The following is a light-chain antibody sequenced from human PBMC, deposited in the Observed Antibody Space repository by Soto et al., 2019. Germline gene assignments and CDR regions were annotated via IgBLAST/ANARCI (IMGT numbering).Light chain of an antibody. J-gene: IGKJ2*01. CDR2: KAS. CDR1: QSISIW. Sequence: DIQMTQSPSTLSASVGDRVTITCRASQSISIWLAWYQHKPGKAPKLLIYKASNLQGGVPSRFSGSGSGTEFTLTISSLQPDDFATYYCQQYNRFLYTFGQGTKLEI. CDR3: QQYNRFLYT. V-gene: IGKV1-5*03.